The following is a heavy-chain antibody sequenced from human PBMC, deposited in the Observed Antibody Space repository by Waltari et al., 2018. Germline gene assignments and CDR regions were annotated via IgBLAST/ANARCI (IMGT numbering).Heavy chain of an antibody. J-gene: IGHJ3*02. CDR3: ARTRATMIVVEGAFDI. Sequence: QVQLVQSGAEVKKPGASVKVSCKASGYTFTSYDIHWVRQATGQGLEWMGWMNPNSGNTGYAQKFQGRVTITRNTSISTAYMELSSLRSEDTAVYYCARTRATMIVVEGAFDIWGQGTMVTVSS. D-gene: IGHD3-22*01. V-gene: IGHV1-8*03. CDR2: MNPNSGNT. CDR1: GYTFTSYD.